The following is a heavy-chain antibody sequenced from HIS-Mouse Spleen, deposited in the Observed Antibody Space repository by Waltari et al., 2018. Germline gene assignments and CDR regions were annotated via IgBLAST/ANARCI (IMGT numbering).Heavy chain of an antibody. J-gene: IGHJ5*02. V-gene: IGHV1-2*02. D-gene: IGHD7-27*01. Sequence: QVQLVQSGAEVKKPGASVKVSCKASGYTFTGYYMHWVRQAPGQGLEWMGRIKPNSGGTNDAQKFQGRVTMTRDTSISTAYMELSRLRSDDTAVYYCAREPLGTDWFDPWGQGTLVTVSS. CDR1: GYTFTGYY. CDR3: AREPLGTDWFDP. CDR2: IKPNSGGT.